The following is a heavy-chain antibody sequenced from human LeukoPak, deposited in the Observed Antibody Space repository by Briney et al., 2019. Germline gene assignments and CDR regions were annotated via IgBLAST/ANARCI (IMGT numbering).Heavy chain of an antibody. CDR3: AREAPAIAAAGNVLTVEGRGHFDY. V-gene: IGHV1-46*01. Sequence: ASVKVSCKASGYTFTSYYMHWVRQAPGQGLEWMGIINPSGGSTSYAQKFQGRVTMIRDTSTSTVYMELSSLRSEDTAVYYCAREAPAIAAAGNVLTVEGRGHFDYWGQGTLVTVSS. J-gene: IGHJ4*02. CDR2: INPSGGST. CDR1: GYTFTSYY. D-gene: IGHD6-13*01.